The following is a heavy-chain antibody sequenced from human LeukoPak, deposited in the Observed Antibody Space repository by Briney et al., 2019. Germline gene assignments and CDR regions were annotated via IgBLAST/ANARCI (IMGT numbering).Heavy chain of an antibody. Sequence: PGGSLRLSCAASGFTFSTYGMHWVRQAPGKGLGWVAVISYDGSKKHYADSVKGRFTISRDNSKNTVYLQMNSLRAEDTSVYYCAKGLGSLVAGGMDVWGRGTTVTVSS. CDR1: GFTFSTYG. J-gene: IGHJ6*03. V-gene: IGHV3-30*18. CDR3: AKGLGSLVAGGMDV. CDR2: ISYDGSKK. D-gene: IGHD3-10*01.